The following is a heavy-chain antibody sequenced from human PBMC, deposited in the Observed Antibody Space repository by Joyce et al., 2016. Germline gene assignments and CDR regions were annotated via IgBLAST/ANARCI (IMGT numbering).Heavy chain of an antibody. CDR3: ARAKDYSYYYYMDV. V-gene: IGHV4-4*07. Sequence: QVQLQESGPGLVKPSETLSLTCSVSGGNISSYYWSWIRQPAGKGLEWIGRVYSSGSTNYHPSLKSRVTMSVDTSKNRFSLKVTSVTAADTAVYYCARAKDYSYYYYMDVWGRGTTVTVSS. J-gene: IGHJ6*03. D-gene: IGHD4/OR15-4a*01. CDR1: GGNISSYY. CDR2: VYSSGST.